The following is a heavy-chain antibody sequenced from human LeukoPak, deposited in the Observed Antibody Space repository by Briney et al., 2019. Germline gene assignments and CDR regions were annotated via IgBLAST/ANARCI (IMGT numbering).Heavy chain of an antibody. Sequence: ASVKVSCKASGYTFTGYYMHWVRQAPGQGLEWMGRINPNSGGTNYAQKFQGRVTMTRDTSISTAYKELSRLRSDDTAVYYCARTPASVYYYDSSGYYYSRAFDIWGQGTMVTVSS. D-gene: IGHD3-22*01. V-gene: IGHV1-2*06. CDR2: INPNSGGT. CDR3: ARTPASVYYYDSSGYYYSRAFDI. J-gene: IGHJ3*02. CDR1: GYTFTGYY.